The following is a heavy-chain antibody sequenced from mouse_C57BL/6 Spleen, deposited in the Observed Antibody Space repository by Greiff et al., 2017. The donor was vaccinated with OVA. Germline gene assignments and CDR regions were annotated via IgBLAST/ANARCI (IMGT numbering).Heavy chain of an antibody. J-gene: IGHJ4*01. CDR1: GFTFSSYT. Sequence: EVQVVESGGGLVKPGGSLKLSCAASGFTFSSYTMSWVRQTPEKRLEWVATISGGGGNTYYPDSVKGRFTISRDNAKNTLYLQMSSLRSEDTALYYCARERSNYLLDYWGQGTSVTVSS. CDR3: ARERSNYLLDY. D-gene: IGHD2-5*01. CDR2: ISGGGGNT. V-gene: IGHV5-9*01.